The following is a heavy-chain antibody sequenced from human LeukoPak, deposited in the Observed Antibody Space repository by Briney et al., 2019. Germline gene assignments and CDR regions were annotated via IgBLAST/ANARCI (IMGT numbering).Heavy chain of an antibody. D-gene: IGHD3-22*01. V-gene: IGHV1-69*13. CDR2: IIPIFGTA. CDR3: ARDLSGLVGGSGFDY. CDR1: GGTFSSYA. J-gene: IGHJ4*02. Sequence: ASVKVSCKASGGTFSSYAISWVRQAPGQGLEWMGGIIPIFGTANYAQKFQGRVTITADESTSTAYMELSSLRSEDTAVYYCARDLSGLVGGSGFDYWGQGTLVTVSS.